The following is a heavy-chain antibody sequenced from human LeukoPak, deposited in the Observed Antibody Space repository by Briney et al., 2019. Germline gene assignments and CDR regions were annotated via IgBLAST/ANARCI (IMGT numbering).Heavy chain of an antibody. J-gene: IGHJ3*02. D-gene: IGHD2-8*01. CDR1: GFTFSNYA. CDR3: AKVNSTNPDAFHI. CDR2: ISGSGGIT. V-gene: IGHV3-23*01. Sequence: PGGSLRLSCAASGFTFSNYAMSWVRQAPGMGLEWVSGISGSGGITYYADSVKGRFTISRDNSKNTLYLQMNSLRAEDTALYYCAKVNSTNPDAFHIWGQGTMVTVSS.